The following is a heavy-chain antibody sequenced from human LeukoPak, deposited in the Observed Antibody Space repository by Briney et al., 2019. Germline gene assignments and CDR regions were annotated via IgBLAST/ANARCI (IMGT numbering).Heavy chain of an antibody. CDR1: GFTFSSYA. J-gene: IGHJ4*02. V-gene: IGHV3-23*01. Sequence: PGGSLRLSCAASGFTFSSYAMSWVRQAPGKGLEWVSAISGSGGSTYYADSVKGRFTISRDNSKNTLYLQMNSLRAEDTAVYYCAKNYYDSSDYYYFDYWGQGTLVTVSS. D-gene: IGHD3-22*01. CDR2: ISGSGGST. CDR3: AKNYYDSSDYYYFDY.